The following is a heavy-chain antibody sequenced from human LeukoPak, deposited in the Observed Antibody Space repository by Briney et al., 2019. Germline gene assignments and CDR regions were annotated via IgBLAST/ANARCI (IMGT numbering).Heavy chain of an antibody. CDR2: FDPEDGET. CDR1: GYTFTSYY. Sequence: ASVKVSCKASGYTFTSYYMHWVRQAPGKGLEWMGGFDPEDGETIYAQKFQGRVTMTEDTSTDTAYMELSSLRSEDTAVYYCATGVVPLRGDAFDIWGQGTMVTVSS. J-gene: IGHJ3*02. V-gene: IGHV1-24*01. CDR3: ATGVVPLRGDAFDI.